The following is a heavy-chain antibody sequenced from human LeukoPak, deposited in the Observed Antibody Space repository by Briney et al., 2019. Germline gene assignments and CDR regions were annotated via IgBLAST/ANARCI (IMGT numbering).Heavy chain of an antibody. V-gene: IGHV3-48*02. J-gene: IGHJ4*02. CDR2: TSSSSSTI. CDR3: ARVFDWFQYMAFDY. CDR1: GFTFSSYA. D-gene: IGHD3-9*01. Sequence: PGGSLRLSCAASGFTFSSYAMSWVRQAPGKGLEWVSYTSSSSSTIYYADSVKGRFTISRDNAKNSLYLQMNSLRDEDTAVYYCARVFDWFQYMAFDYWAREPWSPSPQ.